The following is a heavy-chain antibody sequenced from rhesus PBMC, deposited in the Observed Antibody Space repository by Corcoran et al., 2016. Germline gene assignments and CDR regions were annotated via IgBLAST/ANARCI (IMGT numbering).Heavy chain of an antibody. CDR3: ARGSRYFDY. Sequence: QVQLQESGPGVVKPSETLSLTCAVSGGSISGGYDWSWIRQPAGKGLEWIGYIYGSSGSTNYNPSLKNRVTISKDASKNEFSLKLSSVTAADTAVYYCARGSRYFDYWGQGVLVTVSS. V-gene: IGHV4-76*01. J-gene: IGHJ4*01. CDR1: GGSISGGYD. D-gene: IGHD2-39*01. CDR2: IYGSSGST.